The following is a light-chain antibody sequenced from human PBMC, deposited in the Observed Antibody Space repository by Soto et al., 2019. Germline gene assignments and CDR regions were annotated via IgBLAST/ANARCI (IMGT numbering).Light chain of an antibody. Sequence: DIQMTQSPSSLSASVGDRVTITCRAIQGIGDDLAWYQHKPGKAHKLLIFLASSLQTDVPSRFSGGGSGTEFTLEISSLKPEDFATYYCVQHKTYPLTFGGGNRVDIK. CDR2: LAS. CDR1: QGIGDD. V-gene: IGKV1-17*01. J-gene: IGKJ4*01. CDR3: VQHKTYPLT.